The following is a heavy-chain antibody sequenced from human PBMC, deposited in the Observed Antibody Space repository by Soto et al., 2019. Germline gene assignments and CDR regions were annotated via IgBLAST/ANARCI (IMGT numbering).Heavy chain of an antibody. Sequence: QVQLVESGGGVVQPGRSLRLSCAASGFTFSSYGMHWVRQAPGKGLEWVAVISYDGSNKYYADSVKGRFTISRDNSKNTLYLQMNSLGAEDTAVYYCAKIIVSGKISGYGAVAGTEFDYWGQGTLVTVSS. V-gene: IGHV3-30*18. CDR3: AKIIVSGKISGYGAVAGTEFDY. J-gene: IGHJ4*02. D-gene: IGHD6-19*01. CDR1: GFTFSSYG. CDR2: ISYDGSNK.